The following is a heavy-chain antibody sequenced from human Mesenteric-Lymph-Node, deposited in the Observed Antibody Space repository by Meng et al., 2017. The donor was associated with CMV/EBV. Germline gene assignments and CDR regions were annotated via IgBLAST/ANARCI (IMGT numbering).Heavy chain of an antibody. CDR1: GFSFRSYG. D-gene: IGHD1-1*01. CDR2: IRYDGSDR. V-gene: IGHV3-30*02. J-gene: IGHJ4*02. Sequence: GESLKISCTASGFSFRSYGIHWVRQAPGKGLEWVTFIRYDGSDRYYTDSVKGRFTISRDNAKNSLYLQMNSLRAEDTAVYYCARDPTGTAFDYWGQGTLVTVSS. CDR3: ARDPTGTAFDY.